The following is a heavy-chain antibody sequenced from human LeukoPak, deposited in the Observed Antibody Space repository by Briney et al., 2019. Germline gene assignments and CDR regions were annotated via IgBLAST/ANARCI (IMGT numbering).Heavy chain of an antibody. CDR2: IYTSGST. CDR3: ARDLTIFGVPYAFDI. J-gene: IGHJ3*02. D-gene: IGHD3-3*01. CDR1: GGSISSGSYY. V-gene: IGHV4-61*02. Sequence: SETLSLTCTVSGGSISSGSYYWSWIRQPAGKGLEWIGRIYTSGSTNYNPSLKSRVTISVDTSKNQFSLKLSSVTAADTAVYYCARDLTIFGVPYAFDIWGQGTMVTVSS.